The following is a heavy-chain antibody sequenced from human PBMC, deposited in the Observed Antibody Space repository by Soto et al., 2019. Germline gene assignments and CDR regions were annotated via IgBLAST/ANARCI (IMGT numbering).Heavy chain of an antibody. CDR3: AAVGQGWYFDY. CDR2: IHYSGST. Sequence: WTWILQHPKKGLEWIGNIHYSGSTSDNPSLRSRVTISVDTSKNQFSLKLNSVTDADTAVYYCAAVGQGWYFDYWGQGTLVTVSS. V-gene: IGHV4-31*02. D-gene: IGHD2-15*01. J-gene: IGHJ4*02.